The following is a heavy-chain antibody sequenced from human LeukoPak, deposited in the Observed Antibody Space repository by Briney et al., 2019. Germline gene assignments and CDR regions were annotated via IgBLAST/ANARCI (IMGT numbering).Heavy chain of an antibody. CDR3: AKKGQADDDGKPD. CDR2: ITRGVGST. D-gene: IGHD1-1*01. CDR1: GFTFSIYD. V-gene: IGHV3-23*01. J-gene: IGHJ4*02. Sequence: GGSLRLSCAAPGFTFSIYDLSWVRQAPGKGLECVSAITRGVGSTYYADSVKGRFTISRDNSRNTLHLQMNNLRVDDTAVYYCAKKGQADDDGKPDWGQGTLVTVSS.